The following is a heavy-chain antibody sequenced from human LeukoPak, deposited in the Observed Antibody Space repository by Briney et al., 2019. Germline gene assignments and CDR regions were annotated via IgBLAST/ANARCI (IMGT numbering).Heavy chain of an antibody. V-gene: IGHV4-59*12. CDR3: AKDLSNGGVSGAAATI. CDR2: IYYSGST. CDR1: GGSISSYY. D-gene: IGHD6-13*01. J-gene: IGHJ3*02. Sequence: PSETLSLTCTVSGGSISSYYWSWIRQPPGKGLEWIGYIYYSGSTNYNPSLKSRVTISVDTSKNQFSLKLSSVTAADTAVYYCAKDLSNGGVSGAAATIWGQGTMVTVSS.